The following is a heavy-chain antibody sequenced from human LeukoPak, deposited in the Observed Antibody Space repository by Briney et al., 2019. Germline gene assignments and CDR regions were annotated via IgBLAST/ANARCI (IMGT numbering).Heavy chain of an antibody. J-gene: IGHJ4*02. D-gene: IGHD4-17*01. CDR1: GFTFSSYA. CDR3: ANIYGDYYYPFDY. V-gene: IGHV3-23*01. Sequence: GGSLRLSCAASGFTFSSYAMSWVRQAPGKGLEGVSYISSSGSTIYHADSVKGRFTIPRDNAKNTLYLQMNSLRAEDTAVYYCANIYGDYYYPFDYWGQGTLVTVSS. CDR2: ISSSGSTI.